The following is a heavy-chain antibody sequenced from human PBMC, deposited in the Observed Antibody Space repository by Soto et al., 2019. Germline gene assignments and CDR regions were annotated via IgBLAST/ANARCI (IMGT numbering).Heavy chain of an antibody. D-gene: IGHD2-8*02. CDR1: GGSLSSSIYY. V-gene: IGHV4-39*01. CDR2: INYSGST. Sequence: PSETLSLTCTVSGGSLSSSIYYWAWIRQPPGKGLEWIGSINYSGSTYYNPSLKSRVTISVDTSKNQFSLKLSSVTAADTAVYYCARALVEIRGRRGYYYCGMEVWGKGNTVTVSS. CDR3: ARALVEIRGRRGYYYCGMEV. J-gene: IGHJ6*04.